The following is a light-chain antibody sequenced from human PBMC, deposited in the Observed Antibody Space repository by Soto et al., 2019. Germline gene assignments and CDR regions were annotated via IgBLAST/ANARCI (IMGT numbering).Light chain of an antibody. CDR3: QQYNSYSET. CDR2: MAS. CDR1: QSISNW. V-gene: IGKV1-5*03. J-gene: IGKJ2*01. Sequence: DIQMTQSPSTLSAYVGDRVTITCRASQSISNWLAWYQQKPGKAPKLLIYMASSLESGVTSRFSGSGSGTEFTLPISSLQPDDFASYYCQQYNSYSETFGQGTKLEIK.